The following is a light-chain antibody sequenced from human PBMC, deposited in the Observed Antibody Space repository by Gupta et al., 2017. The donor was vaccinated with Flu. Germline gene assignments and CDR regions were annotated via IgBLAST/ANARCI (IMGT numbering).Light chain of an antibody. J-gene: IGKJ1*01. CDR3: QPRQSTMCT. Sequence: IQIPPSPSSLSASVGDRVTITCRASQSISSYLNLYQQKPGKAPKLLIYAASSLQGGVPSRFRRSGSGTEFTLTTSRLQAEEVATDCWQPRQSTMCTFGQGTKVEIK. CDR2: AAS. CDR1: QSISSY. V-gene: IGKV1-39*01.